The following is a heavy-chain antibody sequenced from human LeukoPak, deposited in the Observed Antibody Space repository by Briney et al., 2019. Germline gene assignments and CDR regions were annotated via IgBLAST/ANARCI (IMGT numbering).Heavy chain of an antibody. J-gene: IGHJ6*03. V-gene: IGHV3-21*01. Sequence: QPGGSLRLSCAASGFTFSSYEMNWVRQAPGKGLEWVSSITSGSSYIYYADSVKGRFTISRDNAKNSLYLQMNSLRAEDTAVYYCARDPYSGSYGNYYYYFMDVWGKGTTVTISS. D-gene: IGHD1-26*01. CDR1: GFTFSSYE. CDR3: ARDPYSGSYGNYYYYFMDV. CDR2: ITSGSSYI.